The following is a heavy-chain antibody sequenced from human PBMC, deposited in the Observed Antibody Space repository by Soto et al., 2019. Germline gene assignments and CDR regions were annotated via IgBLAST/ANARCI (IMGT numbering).Heavy chain of an antibody. J-gene: IGHJ4*02. D-gene: IGHD2-15*01. CDR3: VIQRSGVVY. Sequence: QVHLVQSGAEVKKPGASVRVSCKASGYSFTGNSMHWVRQAPGQGLEWMGWINPNNGGTNYAQRFRGCVTMTRDTSVSTAYMDLNRLKSDDTAAYYCVIQRSGVVYWGQGPLVTVSS. CDR1: GYSFTGNS. CDR2: INPNNGGT. V-gene: IGHV1-2*04.